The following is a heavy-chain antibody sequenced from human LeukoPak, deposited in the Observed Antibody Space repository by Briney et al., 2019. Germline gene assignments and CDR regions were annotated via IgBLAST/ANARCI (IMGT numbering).Heavy chain of an antibody. J-gene: IGHJ4*02. CDR3: ARHSYDFWSGRTYPLHFDY. V-gene: IGHV5-51*01. Sequence: GESLKISCKGSGYSFTSYWIGWVRQMPGKGLEWMGIIYPGDSDTRYSPSFQGQVTISADKSISTAYLQWSSLKASDTAMYYCARHSYDFWSGRTYPLHFDYWGQGTLVTVSS. CDR1: GYSFTSYW. D-gene: IGHD3-3*01. CDR2: IYPGDSDT.